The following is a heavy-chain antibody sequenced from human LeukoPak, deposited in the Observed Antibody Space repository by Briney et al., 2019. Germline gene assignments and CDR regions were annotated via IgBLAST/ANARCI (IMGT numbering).Heavy chain of an antibody. J-gene: IGHJ6*02. Sequence: PGGSLRLSCAASGFTFSSYAMHWVRQAPGKGLEWVAVISYDGSNKYYADPVKGRFTISRDNSKNTLYLQMNSLRAEDTAVYYCARGTPSSSGWLYYGMDVWGQGTTVTVSS. CDR2: ISYDGSNK. CDR3: ARGTPSSSGWLYYGMDV. D-gene: IGHD6-19*01. CDR1: GFTFSSYA. V-gene: IGHV3-30-3*01.